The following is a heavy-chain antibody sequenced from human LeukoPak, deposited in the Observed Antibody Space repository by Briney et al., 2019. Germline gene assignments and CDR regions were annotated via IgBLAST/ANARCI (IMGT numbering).Heavy chain of an antibody. CDR3: AKDRTVTKDYYYYYMDV. CDR1: GFTFLSYN. CDR2: ISGSGGST. Sequence: GSLRLSCAASGFTFLSYNMNWVRQAPGKGLEWVSAISGSGGSTYYADSVKGRFTISRDNSKNTLYLQMNSLRAEDTAVYYCAKDRTVTKDYYYYYMDVWGKGTTVTISS. V-gene: IGHV3-23*01. D-gene: IGHD4-17*01. J-gene: IGHJ6*03.